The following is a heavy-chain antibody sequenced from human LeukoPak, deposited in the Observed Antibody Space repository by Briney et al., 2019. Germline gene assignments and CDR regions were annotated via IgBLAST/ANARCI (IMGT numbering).Heavy chain of an antibody. D-gene: IGHD3-22*01. J-gene: IGHJ4*02. CDR1: GFTFSNYA. CDR3: ARDRPYYYDSSGYYYTQNLPDY. V-gene: IGHV3-48*03. CDR2: ISSSGSTI. Sequence: GGSLRLSCAASGFTFSNYAMHWVRQAPGKGLEWVSYISSSGSTIYYADSVKGRFTISRDNAKNSLYLQMNSLRAEDTAVYYCARDRPYYYDSSGYYYTQNLPDYWGQGTLVTVSS.